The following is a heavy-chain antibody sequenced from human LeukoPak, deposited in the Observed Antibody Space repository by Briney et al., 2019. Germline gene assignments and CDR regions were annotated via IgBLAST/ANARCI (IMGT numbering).Heavy chain of an antibody. D-gene: IGHD3-22*01. CDR3: ASMGPGEYYDRSGYLD. J-gene: IGHJ4*02. CDR1: GGSFSGYY. Sequence: SETLSLTCAVYGGSFSGYYWSWIRQPPGKGLEWIGEINHSGSTNYNPSLKSRVTISVDTSKNQFSLKLSSVTAADTAVYYCASMGPGEYYDRSGYLDWGQGTLVTVSS. CDR2: INHSGST. V-gene: IGHV4-34*01.